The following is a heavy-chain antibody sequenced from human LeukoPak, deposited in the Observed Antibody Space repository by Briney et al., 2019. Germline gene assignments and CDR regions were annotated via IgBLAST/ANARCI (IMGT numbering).Heavy chain of an antibody. J-gene: IGHJ4*02. CDR3: ARSDTGPRTGAFDY. CDR2: IYYSGST. D-gene: IGHD1-1*01. CDR1: GGSISSGDYY. Sequence: SETLSLTCTVSGGSISSGDYYWSWIRQPPGKGLEWSGYIYYSGSTYYNPSLKSRVTISVDTSKNQFSLKLSSVTAADTAVYYCARSDTGPRTGAFDYWGQGTLVTVSS. V-gene: IGHV4-30-4*01.